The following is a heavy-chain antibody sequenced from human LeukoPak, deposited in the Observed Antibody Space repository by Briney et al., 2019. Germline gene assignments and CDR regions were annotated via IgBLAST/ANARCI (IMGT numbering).Heavy chain of an antibody. J-gene: IGHJ6*03. Sequence: ASVTVSCKASGYTFTGYYMHWVRQAPGQGLEWMGWINPHSGDTNYAQKFQGRVTVTRDTSITTAYMELSGLTSDDTAVYYCARTAFQFGDYFYYMDVWGKGTTVTVSS. CDR1: GYTFTGYY. D-gene: IGHD3-3*02. CDR3: ARTAFQFGDYFYYMDV. CDR2: INPHSGDT. V-gene: IGHV1-2*02.